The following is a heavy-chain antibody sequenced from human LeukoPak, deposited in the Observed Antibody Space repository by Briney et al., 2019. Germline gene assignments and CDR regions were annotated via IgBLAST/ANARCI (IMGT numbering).Heavy chain of an antibody. CDR3: ARALYASSSWHTFDI. D-gene: IGHD6-13*01. CDR2: ISSSSSYI. CDR1: GFTFSSYS. Sequence: PGGSLRLSCAASGFTFSSYSMNWVRQAPGKGLEWVSSISSSSSYIYYADSVKGRFTISRDNAKNSLHLQMNSLRAEDTAFYYCARALYASSSWHTFDIWGQGTMVTVSS. J-gene: IGHJ3*02. V-gene: IGHV3-21*04.